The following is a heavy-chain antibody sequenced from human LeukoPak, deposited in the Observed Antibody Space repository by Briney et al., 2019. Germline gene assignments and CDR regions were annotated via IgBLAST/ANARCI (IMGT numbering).Heavy chain of an antibody. Sequence: PGGSLRLSCAASGFTFSSYGMHWVRQAPGKGLEGVAFIRYDGSNKYYADSVRGLFTISRDNSRDTLYLQMNSLRADDTAIYFCAKDLTYGDGRWEFDSWGQGTLVTVA. J-gene: IGHJ5*01. V-gene: IGHV3-30*02. CDR2: IRYDGSNK. D-gene: IGHD4-17*01. CDR1: GFTFSSYG. CDR3: AKDLTYGDGRWEFDS.